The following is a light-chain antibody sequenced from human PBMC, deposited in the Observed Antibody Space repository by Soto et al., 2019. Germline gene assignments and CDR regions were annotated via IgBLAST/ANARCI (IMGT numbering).Light chain of an antibody. CDR2: DVS. V-gene: IGLV2-11*01. J-gene: IGLJ1*01. CDR3: CSYTNSAYV. Sequence: QSALTQPRSVSGSPGHSVTISCTGTSSDVGAYNYDSWYQQHPAKAPNLMIYDVSKRPSGVPDRFSGSKSGNTASLTISGLQAEDEGDYYCCSYTNSAYVFGTGTKVTVL. CDR1: SSDVGAYNY.